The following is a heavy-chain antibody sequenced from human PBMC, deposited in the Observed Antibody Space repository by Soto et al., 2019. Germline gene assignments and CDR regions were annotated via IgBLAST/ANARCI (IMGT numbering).Heavy chain of an antibody. Sequence: VGSLRLSCAASGFIFSSYGMHWVRQAPGKGLEWVAVISFDGSKKYYADSVKGRFTISRDNSKNTLDLHMNSLRTEDTAVYYCAKVAHSSGTFDYWGQGTLVTVSS. J-gene: IGHJ4*02. D-gene: IGHD3-3*02. V-gene: IGHV3-30*18. CDR1: GFIFSSYG. CDR2: ISFDGSKK. CDR3: AKVAHSSGTFDY.